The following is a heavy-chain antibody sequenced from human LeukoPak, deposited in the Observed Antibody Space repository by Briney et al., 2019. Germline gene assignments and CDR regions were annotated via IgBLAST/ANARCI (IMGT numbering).Heavy chain of an antibody. CDR1: GFTFSTHT. V-gene: IGHV3-23*01. CDR3: AKDLKPDSGYDVDH. D-gene: IGHD5-12*01. J-gene: IGHJ4*02. CDR2: LWGNNKNI. Sequence: GGSLRLSCAASGFTFSTHTMSWVRQAPGKGLEWVSALWGNNKNIYYADSVKGRLTITRDNSGNMVYLQMSDLRVEDTAVYYCAKDLKPDSGYDVDHWGQGTLVTVSS.